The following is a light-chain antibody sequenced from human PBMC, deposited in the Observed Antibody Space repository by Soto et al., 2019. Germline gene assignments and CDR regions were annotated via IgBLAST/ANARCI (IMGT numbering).Light chain of an antibody. CDR3: QQSYSTVLT. CDR1: QSISSY. CDR2: AAS. V-gene: IGKV1-39*01. J-gene: IGKJ4*01. Sequence: DLQMTQSPSSLSASVGDRVTITCRASQSISSYLNWYQQKPGKAPKLLIYAASSLQYGVPSRFSGSGSGTDFTLTISSLQPEDFATYYCQQSYSTVLTFGGGTKVEIK.